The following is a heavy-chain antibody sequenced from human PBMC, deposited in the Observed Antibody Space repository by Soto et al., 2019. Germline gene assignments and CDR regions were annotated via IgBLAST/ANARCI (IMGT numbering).Heavy chain of an antibody. CDR3: AREKCSGGSCHVAYYYYGMDV. Sequence: SVKVSCKASGYTFTGYYMHCVRQAPGQGLEWMGGIIPIFGTANYAQKFQGRVTITADKSTSTAYMELSSLRSEDTAVYYCAREKCSGGSCHVAYYYYGMDVWGQGTTVTVPS. V-gene: IGHV1-69*06. J-gene: IGHJ6*02. CDR2: IIPIFGTA. D-gene: IGHD2-15*01. CDR1: GYTFTGYY.